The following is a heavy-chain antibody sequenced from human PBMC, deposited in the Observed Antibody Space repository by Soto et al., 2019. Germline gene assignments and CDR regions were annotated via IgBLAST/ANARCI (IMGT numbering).Heavy chain of an antibody. J-gene: IGHJ3*02. Sequence: ASVKVSCKASGYTFTSYGISWVRQAPGQGLEWMGWISAYNGNTNYAQKLQGRVTMTTDTSTSTAYMELRSLRSDDTAVYYCARVVPNWNDDGFDIWGQGTMVTVSS. CDR3: ARVVPNWNDDGFDI. CDR1: GYTFTSYG. D-gene: IGHD1-1*01. CDR2: ISAYNGNT. V-gene: IGHV1-18*01.